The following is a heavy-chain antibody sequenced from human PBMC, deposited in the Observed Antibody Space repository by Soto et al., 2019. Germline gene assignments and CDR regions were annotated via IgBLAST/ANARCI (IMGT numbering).Heavy chain of an antibody. CDR2: ISASGGST. V-gene: IGHV3-23*01. CDR3: AKDVSGWHQGQFHH. J-gene: IGHJ4*02. CDR1: GFTFNTYA. D-gene: IGHD6-25*01. Sequence: EVQLLESGGSLVQPGGSLRLSCAASGFTFNTYAMTWVRQAPGKGLEWVSAISASGGSTYYADSVKGRFTISRDNSKNTLSLQMNSLRVEDTAIYYCAKDVSGWHQGQFHHWGQGNLVTVSS.